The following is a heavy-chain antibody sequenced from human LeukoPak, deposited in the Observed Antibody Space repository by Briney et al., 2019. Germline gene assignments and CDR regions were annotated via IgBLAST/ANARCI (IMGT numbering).Heavy chain of an antibody. V-gene: IGHV3-74*01. J-gene: IGHJ4*02. CDR1: GFTFSSYW. D-gene: IGHD2-15*01. CDR2: INSDGSST. CDR3: ARDSDPFSGYYDY. Sequence: PGGSLRLSCAASGFTFSSYWMHWVRQAPGKGLVWVSRINSDGSSTSYADSVKGRLTISRDNAKNSLYLQMNSLRAEDTAVYYCARDSDPFSGYYDYWGQGTLVTVSS.